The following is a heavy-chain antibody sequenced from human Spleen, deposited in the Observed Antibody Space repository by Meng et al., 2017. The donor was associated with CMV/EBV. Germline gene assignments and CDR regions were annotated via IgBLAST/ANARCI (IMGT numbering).Heavy chain of an antibody. CDR3: ARDLVGYDAFDV. J-gene: IGHJ3*01. V-gene: IGHV1-46*01. CDR2: INPDGGTT. D-gene: IGHD3-22*01. Sequence: ASVKVSCKTSGYTFTNYNFSWVRQAPGQGLEWMGRINPDGGTTTYSQKFQGGVTLTSDTSTNTVYMELSRLRYEDTAVYYCARDLVGYDAFDVWGQGTMVTVSS. CDR1: GYTFTNYN.